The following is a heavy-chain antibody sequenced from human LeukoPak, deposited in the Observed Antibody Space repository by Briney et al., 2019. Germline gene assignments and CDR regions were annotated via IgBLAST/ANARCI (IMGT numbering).Heavy chain of an antibody. V-gene: IGHV3-7*01. CDR3: ARDLPSIAAHEGMGFDY. CDR1: GFTFSSYW. Sequence: GGSLRLSCAASGFTFSSYWMSWVRQALGKGLEWVANIKQDGSEKYYVDSVKGRFTISRDNAKNSLYLQMNSLRAEDTAVYYCARDLPSIAAHEGMGFDYWGQGTLVTVSS. J-gene: IGHJ4*02. D-gene: IGHD6-6*01. CDR2: IKQDGSEK.